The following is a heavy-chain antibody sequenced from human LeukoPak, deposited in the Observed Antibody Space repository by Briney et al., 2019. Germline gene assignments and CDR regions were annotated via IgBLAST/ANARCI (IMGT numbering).Heavy chain of an antibody. V-gene: IGHV4-34*01. CDR3: ARGRRRSSSWYYPWDY. J-gene: IGHJ4*02. CDR1: GGSFSGYY. Sequence: SETLSLTCAVYGGSFSGYYWSWIRQPPGKGLEWIGEINHSGSTNYNPSLKSRVTISVDTSKNQFSPKLSSVTAADTAVYYCARGRRRSSSWYYPWDYWGQGTLVTVSS. D-gene: IGHD6-13*01. CDR2: INHSGST.